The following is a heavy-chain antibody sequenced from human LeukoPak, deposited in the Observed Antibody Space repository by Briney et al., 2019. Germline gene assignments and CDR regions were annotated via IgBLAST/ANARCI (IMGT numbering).Heavy chain of an antibody. CDR2: IYTSGST. J-gene: IGHJ5*02. CDR3: ARANYDFWNGYYLNWFDP. Sequence: SETLSLTCTVSGGSISSYYWSWIRQPPGKGLEWIGYIYTSGSTNYNPSLKSRVTISVDTSKNQFSLKLSSVTAADTAVYYCARANYDFWNGYYLNWFDPWGQGTLVTVSS. CDR1: GGSISSYY. V-gene: IGHV4-4*09. D-gene: IGHD3-3*01.